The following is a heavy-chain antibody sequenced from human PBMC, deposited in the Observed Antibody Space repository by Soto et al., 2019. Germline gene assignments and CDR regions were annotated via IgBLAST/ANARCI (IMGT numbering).Heavy chain of an antibody. CDR2: INHSGST. Sequence: SETLSLTCAVYGGSFSGYYWSWIRQPPGKGLEWIGEINHSGSTNYNPSLKSRVTISVDTSKNQFSLKLSSVTAADTAVYYCATYYYGSGRLGLQGWFDPWGQGTLVTVSS. J-gene: IGHJ5*02. V-gene: IGHV4-34*01. D-gene: IGHD3-10*01. CDR3: ATYYYGSGRLGLQGWFDP. CDR1: GGSFSGYY.